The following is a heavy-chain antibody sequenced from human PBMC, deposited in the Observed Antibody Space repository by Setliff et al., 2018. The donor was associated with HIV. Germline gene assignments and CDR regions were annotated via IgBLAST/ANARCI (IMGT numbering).Heavy chain of an antibody. Sequence: SETLSLTCTVSGGSISSGIYYWIWIRQPAGKGLEWIGHVYTTGGTNYNPSLESRLTISVDTSRNQFSLQLTSVTAADTAVYYCARAPPGIQNDAFDVWGQGTMVTVSS. J-gene: IGHJ3*01. CDR2: VYTTGGT. CDR3: ARAPPGIQNDAFDV. V-gene: IGHV4-61*09. CDR1: GGSISSGIYY.